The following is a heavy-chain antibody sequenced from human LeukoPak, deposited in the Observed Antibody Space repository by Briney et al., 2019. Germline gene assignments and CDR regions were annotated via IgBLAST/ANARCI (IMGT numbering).Heavy chain of an antibody. CDR1: GGTFSSYA. V-gene: IGHV1-69*05. D-gene: IGHD5-24*01. J-gene: IGHJ5*02. Sequence: GSSVKVSCKASGGTFSSYAISWVRQAPGQGLEWMGGIIPIFGTANYAQKFRGRVTITTDESTSTAYMELSSLRSEDTAVYYCARGRANSDGYNDPPYHWGQGTLVTVSS. CDR3: ARGRANSDGYNDPPYH. CDR2: IIPIFGTA.